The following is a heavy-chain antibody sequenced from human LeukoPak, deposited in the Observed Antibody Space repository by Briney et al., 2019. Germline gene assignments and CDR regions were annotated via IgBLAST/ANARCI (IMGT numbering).Heavy chain of an antibody. CDR2: IYPADSDT. Sequence: PGESLKISCQVSGYIFTNYWIGWVRQMPGKGLESMGLIYPADSDTTYSPSFQGQVTISADKSTSTVALQWSSLRASDTAMYYCATPRSLTGSPQDAFDIWGQGTMVTVSS. J-gene: IGHJ3*02. CDR3: ATPRSLTGSPQDAFDI. CDR1: GYIFTNYW. V-gene: IGHV5-51*01. D-gene: IGHD7-27*01.